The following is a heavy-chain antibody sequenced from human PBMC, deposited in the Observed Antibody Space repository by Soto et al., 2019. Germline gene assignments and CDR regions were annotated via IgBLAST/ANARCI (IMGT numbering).Heavy chain of an antibody. CDR3: ATSMGRGGNDY. Sequence: EVQLVESGGGLVQPGGSLRLSCAASGFTFSDNWMSWVRQAPGKGLECVANIMTDGSEKYYVDPVKGRFTISRDNAKNSLYLQMNSLRAEDTAVYYCATSMGRGGNDYWGQGTLVAVSS. V-gene: IGHV3-7*05. D-gene: IGHD3-10*01. CDR2: IMTDGSEK. CDR1: GFTFSDNW. J-gene: IGHJ4*02.